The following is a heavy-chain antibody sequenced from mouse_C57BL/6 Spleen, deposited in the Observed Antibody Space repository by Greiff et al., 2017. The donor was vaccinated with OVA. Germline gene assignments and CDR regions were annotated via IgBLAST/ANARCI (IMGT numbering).Heavy chain of an antibody. CDR2: IHPNSGST. CDR3: ARRDDGYYVGDYYAMDY. J-gene: IGHJ4*01. V-gene: IGHV1-64*01. CDR1: GYTFTSYW. Sequence: QVQLQQPGAELVKPGASVKLSCKASGYTFTSYWMHWVKQRPGQGLEWIGMIHPNSGSTNYNEKFKGKATLTVDKSSSTAYMQLSSLTSEDSAVYYCARRDDGYYVGDYYAMDYWGQGTSVTVSS. D-gene: IGHD2-3*01.